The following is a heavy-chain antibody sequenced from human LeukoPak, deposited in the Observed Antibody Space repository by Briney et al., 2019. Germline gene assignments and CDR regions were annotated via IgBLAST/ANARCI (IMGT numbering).Heavy chain of an antibody. CDR3: ARDYGDYWWYFDL. D-gene: IGHD4-17*01. CDR1: GFTLNDAW. Sequence: GGSLRLSCAASGFTLNDAWMSWVRQAPGQGLEWVSYISGSGSTIYYADSVQGRFTISRDNAKNSLYLQMNSLRAEDTAVYYCARDYGDYWWYFDLWGRGTLVTVSS. V-gene: IGHV3-11*04. CDR2: ISGSGSTI. J-gene: IGHJ2*01.